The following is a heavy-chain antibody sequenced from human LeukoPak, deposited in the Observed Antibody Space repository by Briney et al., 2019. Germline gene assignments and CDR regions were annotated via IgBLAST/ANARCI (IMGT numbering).Heavy chain of an antibody. CDR3: AKDGQQQLVGTNWFDP. V-gene: IGHV3-43*02. CDR1: GFTFDDYG. CDR2: TSGDGAST. Sequence: GGSLRLSCAASGFTFDDYGMHWVRQGPGKGLEWVSLTSGDGASTYYADSVKGRFTISRDNSKNSLYLQMNSLRTEDTALYYCAKDGQQQLVGTNWFDPWGQGTLVTVSS. D-gene: IGHD6-13*01. J-gene: IGHJ5*02.